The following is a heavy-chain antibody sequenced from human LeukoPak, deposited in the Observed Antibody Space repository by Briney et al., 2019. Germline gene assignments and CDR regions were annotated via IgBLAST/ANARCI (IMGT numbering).Heavy chain of an antibody. V-gene: IGHV1-24*01. D-gene: IGHD2-2*01. Sequence: GASVKVSCKVSGYTLTELSMHWVRQAPGKGLEWMGGFDPEDGETIYAQKFQGRVTMTEDTSTDTAYMELSSLRSEDTAVYYCATDCSSTSCYLFDYWGQGTLVTVSS. CDR3: ATDCSSTSCYLFDY. CDR1: GYTLTELS. J-gene: IGHJ4*02. CDR2: FDPEDGET.